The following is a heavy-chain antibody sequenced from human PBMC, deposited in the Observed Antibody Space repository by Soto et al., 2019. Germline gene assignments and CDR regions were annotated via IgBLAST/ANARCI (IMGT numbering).Heavy chain of an antibody. V-gene: IGHV1-2*04. Sequence: ASVKVSCKASGYTFTGYYTHWVRQAPGQGLEWMGWINPNSGGTNYAQKFQGWVTMTRDTSISTAYMELSRLRSDDTAVYYCARSMLERRFEYYYYYYMDVWGKGTTVTVSS. D-gene: IGHD1-1*01. CDR1: GYTFTGYY. J-gene: IGHJ6*03. CDR3: ARSMLERRFEYYYYYYMDV. CDR2: INPNSGGT.